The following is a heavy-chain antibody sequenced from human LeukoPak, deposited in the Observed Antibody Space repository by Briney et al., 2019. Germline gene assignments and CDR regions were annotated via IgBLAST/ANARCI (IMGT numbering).Heavy chain of an antibody. D-gene: IGHD6-25*01. Sequence: SETLSLTCTVSGGSMSSYYWSWMRQPAGKGLEWIGRIYTSGITNYNPSLTSRVTMSVDRSKKQFSLKLSSVTAADTAVYYCARGLGGSGWDYFPHWGQGTLVTVSS. CDR2: IYTSGIT. J-gene: IGHJ1*01. CDR3: ARGLGGSGWDYFPH. V-gene: IGHV4-4*07. CDR1: GGSMSSYY.